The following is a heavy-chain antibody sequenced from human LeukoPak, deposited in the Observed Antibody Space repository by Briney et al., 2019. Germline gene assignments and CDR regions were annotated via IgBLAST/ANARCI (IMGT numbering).Heavy chain of an antibody. CDR1: GYSFTSYW. Sequence: GESLKISCKGSGYSFTSYWIGWVRQMPGKGLEWMGIIYPGDSDTRYSPSFQGQVAISADKSISTAYLQWSSLKASDTAMYYCARSPLWFGDDVDYWGQGTLVTVSS. CDR2: IYPGDSDT. D-gene: IGHD3-10*01. CDR3: ARSPLWFGDDVDY. V-gene: IGHV5-51*01. J-gene: IGHJ4*02.